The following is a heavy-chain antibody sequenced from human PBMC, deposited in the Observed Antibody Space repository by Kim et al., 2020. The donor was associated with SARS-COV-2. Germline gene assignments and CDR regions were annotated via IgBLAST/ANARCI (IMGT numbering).Heavy chain of an antibody. CDR3: AREVYSSGGYGGFRAAFDT. J-gene: IGHJ3*02. V-gene: IGHV3-21*01. CDR1: GFTFSSYS. D-gene: IGHD6-19*01. Sequence: GGSLRLSCAASGFTFSSYSMNWVRQAPGKGLEWVSSISSSSSYIYYADSVKGRFTISRDNAKNSLYLQMNSLRAEDTAVYYCAREVYSSGGYGGFRAAFDTWGQGTMVTVSS. CDR2: ISSSSSYI.